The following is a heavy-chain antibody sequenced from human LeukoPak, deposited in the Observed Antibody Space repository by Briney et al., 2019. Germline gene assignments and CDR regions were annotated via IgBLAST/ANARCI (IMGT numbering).Heavy chain of an antibody. J-gene: IGHJ4*02. CDR3: ARDSGWYYFDY. CDR1: GFTFSSYA. Sequence: GRSLRLSCAASGFTFSSYAMHWVRQVPGKGLEWVAVISYDGSNKYYADSVKGRFTISRDNSKNTLYLQMNSLRAEDTAVYYCARDSGWYYFDYWGQGTLVTVSS. CDR2: ISYDGSNK. V-gene: IGHV3-30*04. D-gene: IGHD6-19*01.